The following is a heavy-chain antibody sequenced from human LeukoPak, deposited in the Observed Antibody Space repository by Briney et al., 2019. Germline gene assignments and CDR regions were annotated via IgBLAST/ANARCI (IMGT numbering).Heavy chain of an antibody. CDR3: SRTMGGSINAFDI. CDR1: GFIFSGSD. Sequence: PGGSLRLSCVASGFIFSGSDIHWVRQASGKGLEWVGRIRSKPNSYATAYGASVNGRFTISRDDSKSTAYLQMNSLKTEDTAVYYCSRTMGGSINAFDIWGQGTMVTVSS. D-gene: IGHD1-26*01. V-gene: IGHV3-73*01. CDR2: IRSKPNSYAT. J-gene: IGHJ3*02.